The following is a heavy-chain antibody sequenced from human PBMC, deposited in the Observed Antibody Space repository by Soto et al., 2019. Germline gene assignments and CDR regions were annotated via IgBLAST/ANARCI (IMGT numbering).Heavy chain of an antibody. J-gene: IGHJ6*02. D-gene: IGHD3-3*01. CDR1: GCTFSSYA. CDR2: IIPIFGTA. CDR3: ASSPITIFGVVTRPSYYYYGMDV. V-gene: IGHV1-69*13. Sequence: SVKVSCKASGCTFSSYAISWVRQAPGQGLEWMGGIIPIFGTANYAQKFQGRVTITADESTSTAYMELSSLRSEDTAVYYCASSPITIFGVVTRPSYYYYGMDVWGQGPTGTVSS.